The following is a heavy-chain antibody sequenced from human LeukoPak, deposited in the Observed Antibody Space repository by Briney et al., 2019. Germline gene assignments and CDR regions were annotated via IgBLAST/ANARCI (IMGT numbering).Heavy chain of an antibody. V-gene: IGHV4-59*12. D-gene: IGHD6-25*01. Sequence: SETLSLTCTVSGGSISSYYWSWIRQPPGEGLEWIGYIYYSGSTNYNPSLKSRVTISVDTSKDQFSLKLSSVTAADTAVYYCARGQRLYLDYWGQGTLVTVSS. CDR3: ARGQRLYLDY. CDR2: IYYSGST. CDR1: GGSISSYY. J-gene: IGHJ4*02.